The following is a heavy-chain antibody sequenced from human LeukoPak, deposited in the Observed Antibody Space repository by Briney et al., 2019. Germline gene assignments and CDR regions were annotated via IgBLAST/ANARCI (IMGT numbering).Heavy chain of an antibody. CDR1: GYSISSGYY. CDR3: ARIPRLGIYWYFDL. J-gene: IGHJ2*01. CDR2: IYRSGST. D-gene: IGHD7-27*01. Sequence: SETLSLTCTVSGYSISSGYYWGWIRQPPGKGLEWIGSIYRSGSTYYNPSLKSRVTISVDTSKNQFSLKLSSVTAADTAVYYCARIPRLGIYWYFDLWGRGTLVTVSS. V-gene: IGHV4-38-2*02.